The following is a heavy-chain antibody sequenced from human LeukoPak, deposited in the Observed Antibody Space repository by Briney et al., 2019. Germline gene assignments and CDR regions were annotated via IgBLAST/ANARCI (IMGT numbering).Heavy chain of an antibody. CDR3: ARELKGIVDY. V-gene: IGHV3-21*04. J-gene: IGHJ4*02. D-gene: IGHD6-13*01. CDR2: ISSSSSYI. Sequence: GGSLRLSCAASGFTFSSYSMNWVRQAPGKVLEWVSSISSSSSYIYYADSVKGRFTISRDNAKNSLYLQMNSLRAEDTALYYCARELKGIVDYWGQGTLVTVSS. CDR1: GFTFSSYS.